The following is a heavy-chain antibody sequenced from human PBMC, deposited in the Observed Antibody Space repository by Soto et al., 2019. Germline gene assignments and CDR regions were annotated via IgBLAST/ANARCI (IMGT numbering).Heavy chain of an antibody. D-gene: IGHD1-26*01. Sequence: SQTLSLTCAISGDSVSSNSAAWNWIRQSPSRGLEWLGKTYYRSQWYSDYAVAVKGRITIKPDTSRNQFSLQLNSVTPEDTALYYCAREEILVAYNWSDPWGQGTLVTVSS. J-gene: IGHJ5*02. CDR2: TYYRSQWYS. V-gene: IGHV6-1*01. CDR3: AREEILVAYNWSDP. CDR1: GDSVSSNSAA.